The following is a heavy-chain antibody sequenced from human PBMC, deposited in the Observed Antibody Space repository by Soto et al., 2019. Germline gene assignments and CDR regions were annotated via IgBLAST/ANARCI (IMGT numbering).Heavy chain of an antibody. CDR2: ISGSGGST. CDR1: GFTFSAYD. V-gene: IGHV3-23*01. D-gene: IGHD2-21*02. CDR3: ARGRLTY. Sequence: EVQLLESGGGLVHPGWSLRLFCAASGFTFSAYDMSWVRQAPGKGLEWVSAISGSGGSTYYADSVKGRFTISRDNSKNTLFLQMNSLRAEDTAVYYCARGRLTYWGQGTLVTVSS. J-gene: IGHJ4*02.